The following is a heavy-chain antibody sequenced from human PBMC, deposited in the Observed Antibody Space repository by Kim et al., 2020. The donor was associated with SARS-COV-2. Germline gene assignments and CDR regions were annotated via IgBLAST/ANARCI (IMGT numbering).Heavy chain of an antibody. D-gene: IGHD2-21*02. V-gene: IGHV3-49*02. Sequence: EYAASVKGRFSISRDASNNIAYLQMNSLKTEDTAVYYCARTAIWYMHFFDYWGRGTRVTVSS. J-gene: IGHJ4*02. CDR3: ARTAIWYMHFFDY.